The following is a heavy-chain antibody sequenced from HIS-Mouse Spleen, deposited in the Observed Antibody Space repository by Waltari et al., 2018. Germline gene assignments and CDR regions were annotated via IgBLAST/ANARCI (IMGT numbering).Heavy chain of an antibody. CDR1: GGSISSSSYY. Sequence: QLQLQESGPGLVKPSETPSLTCTVSGGSISSSSYYWVWIRQPPGKGLEWIGSIYYSGSTYYNPSLKSRVTISVDTSKNQFSLKLSSVTAADTAVYYCAREIPYSSSWYDWYFDLWGRGTLVTVSS. V-gene: IGHV4-39*07. J-gene: IGHJ2*01. CDR3: AREIPYSSSWYDWYFDL. D-gene: IGHD6-13*01. CDR2: IYYSGST.